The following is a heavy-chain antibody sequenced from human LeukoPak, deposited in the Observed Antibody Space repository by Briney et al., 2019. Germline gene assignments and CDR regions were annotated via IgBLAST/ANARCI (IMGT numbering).Heavy chain of an antibody. CDR2: IKQDGSEK. D-gene: IGHD2/OR15-2a*01. CDR3: ARRNILNWFDP. CDR1: GFTFSDYN. Sequence: PGGSLRLSCAASGFTFSDYNMSWVRQAPGKGLEWVANIKQDGSEKYYVDSVKGRITIPRDNARNSLYLQMNSLRAEDTAVYYCARRNILNWFDPWGQGTLVTVSS. V-gene: IGHV3-7*01. J-gene: IGHJ5*02.